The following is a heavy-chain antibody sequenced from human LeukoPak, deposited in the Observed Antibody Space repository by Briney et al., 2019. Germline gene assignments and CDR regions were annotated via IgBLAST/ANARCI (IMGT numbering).Heavy chain of an antibody. CDR1: GYTFTSYG. D-gene: IGHD2-2*01. V-gene: IGHV1-18*01. Sequence: ASVKVSCKASGYTFTSYGISWVRQAPGQGLEWMGCISAYNGNTNYAQKLQGRVTMTTDTSTSTAYMELRSLRSDDTAVYYCARAPPSRYCSSTSCYSGGYYYYYMDVWGKGTTVTVSS. CDR2: ISAYNGNT. CDR3: ARAPPSRYCSSTSCYSGGYYYYYMDV. J-gene: IGHJ6*03.